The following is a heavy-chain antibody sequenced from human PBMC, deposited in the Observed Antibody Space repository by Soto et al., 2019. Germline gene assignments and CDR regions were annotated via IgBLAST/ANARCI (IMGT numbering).Heavy chain of an antibody. Sequence: GASVKVSCKASGYTFTSYDINWVRQATGQGLEWMGWMNPNSGNTGYAQKFQGRVTMTRNTSISTAYMELSSLRSEDTAVYYCAGEVALGGAARDKPYYYYGMDVWGQGTTVTVSS. J-gene: IGHJ6*02. V-gene: IGHV1-8*01. D-gene: IGHD6-6*01. CDR3: AGEVALGGAARDKPYYYYGMDV. CDR2: MNPNSGNT. CDR1: GYTFTSYD.